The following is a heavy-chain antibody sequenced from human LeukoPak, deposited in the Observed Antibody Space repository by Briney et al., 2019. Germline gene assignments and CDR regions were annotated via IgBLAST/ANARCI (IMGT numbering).Heavy chain of an antibody. CDR3: ARSPPPAIYYDSSGYYYFDY. CDR1: AFTFDDYG. CDR2: INWSGGST. D-gene: IGHD3-22*01. Sequence: PGGSLRLSCAASAFTFDDYGMSWVRQAPGKGLEWVSGINWSGGSTGYADSVKGRFTISRDNAKNSLYLQMNSLRAEDTALYYCARSPPPAIYYDSSGYYYFDYWGQGTPVTVSS. J-gene: IGHJ4*02. V-gene: IGHV3-20*04.